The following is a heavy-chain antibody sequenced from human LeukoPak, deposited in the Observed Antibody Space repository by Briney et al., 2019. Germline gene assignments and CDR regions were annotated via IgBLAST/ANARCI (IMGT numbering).Heavy chain of an antibody. CDR1: GFTFSNFA. V-gene: IGHV3-7*01. J-gene: IGHJ4*02. Sequence: PGGSLRLSCAASGFTFSNFAMSWVRQAPGKGLEWVANIKQDGSEKRYVDSVKGRFTISRDNAKNSLYLQMNSLRVEDTAVYYCARTSGAGSTFDYWGQGTLVTVSS. CDR2: IKQDGSEK. CDR3: ARTSGAGSTFDY. D-gene: IGHD1-1*01.